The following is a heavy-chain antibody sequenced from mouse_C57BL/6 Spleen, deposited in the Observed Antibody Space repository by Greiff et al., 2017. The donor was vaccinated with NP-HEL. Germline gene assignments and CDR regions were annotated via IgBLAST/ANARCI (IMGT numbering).Heavy chain of an antibody. CDR1: GYAFSSSW. CDR3: AREDYGNYNWFAY. D-gene: IGHD2-1*01. V-gene: IGHV1-82*01. Sequence: VQRVESGPELVKPGASVKISCKASGYAFSSSWMNWVKQRPGKGLEWIGRIYPGDGDTNYNGKFKGKATLTADKSSSTAYMQLSSLTSEDSAVYFCAREDYGNYNWFAYWGQGTLVTVSA. J-gene: IGHJ3*01. CDR2: IYPGDGDT.